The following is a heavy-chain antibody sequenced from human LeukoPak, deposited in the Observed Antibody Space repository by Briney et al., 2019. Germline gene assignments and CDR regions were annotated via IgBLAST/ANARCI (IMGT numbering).Heavy chain of an antibody. J-gene: IGHJ4*02. CDR3: AGVGDWNDLVY. D-gene: IGHD1-1*01. CDR1: GGSIRSCY. CDR2: IYYTGST. Sequence: SETLTLTCTVSGGSIRSCYWSWIRQPPGKGLEWVGYIYYTGSTNYNASFKSRVAISVDTSKNQFSLKLSSVTAADTAVYYCAGVGDWNDLVYWGQGSLVTVSS. V-gene: IGHV4-59*01.